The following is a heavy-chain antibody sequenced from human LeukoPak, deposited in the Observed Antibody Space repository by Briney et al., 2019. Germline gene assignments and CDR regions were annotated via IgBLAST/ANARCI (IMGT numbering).Heavy chain of an antibody. CDR2: IGSSAITM. D-gene: IGHD3-22*01. CDR3: ARRKNYYDSSGYYTIYYFDY. V-gene: IGHV3-11*01. CDR1: GFTFSNYY. Sequence: PGGSLRLSCAASGFTFSNYYMSWIRQAPGKGLEWVSYIGSSAITMYYADSVKGRFTISRDNAKNSLYLQMNSLRAEDTAVYYCARRKNYYDSSGYYTIYYFDYWGQGTLVTVSS. J-gene: IGHJ4*02.